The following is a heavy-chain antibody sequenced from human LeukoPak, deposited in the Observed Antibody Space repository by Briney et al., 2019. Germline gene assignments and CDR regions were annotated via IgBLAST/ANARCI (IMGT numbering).Heavy chain of an antibody. J-gene: IGHJ6*03. V-gene: IGHV3-23*01. D-gene: IGHD4-17*01. Sequence: PGGSLRLSCAASGFTFSSYAMSWVRQAPGKGLEWVSAISGSGGSTYYADSVKGRFTISRDNSKNTLYLQMNSLRAEDTAVYYCATRWSYGDYVYYYYMDVWGKGTTVTVSS. CDR3: ATRWSYGDYVYYYYMDV. CDR1: GFTFSSYA. CDR2: ISGSGGST.